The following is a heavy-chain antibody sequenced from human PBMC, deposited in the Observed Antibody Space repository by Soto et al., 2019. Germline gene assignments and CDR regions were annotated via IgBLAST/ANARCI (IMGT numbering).Heavy chain of an antibody. Sequence: GESLKISCKGSGYSFSHYWIAWVRQTPGKGLEWMGLIYPDYSDTRYSPSFQGQVTISADKSVNTAYLQWNNLKASDTAIYYCARRPNDDVLTGYYFDSWGQGALVTVS. D-gene: IGHD3-9*01. CDR3: ARRPNDDVLTGYYFDS. V-gene: IGHV5-51*01. CDR2: IYPDYSDT. CDR1: GYSFSHYW. J-gene: IGHJ4*02.